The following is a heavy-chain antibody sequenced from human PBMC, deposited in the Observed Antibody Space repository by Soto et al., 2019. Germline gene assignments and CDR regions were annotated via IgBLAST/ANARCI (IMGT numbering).Heavy chain of an antibody. D-gene: IGHD5-12*01. CDR3: ARQIYDSDPGPNFQYYFDS. CDR1: GDNVRSYW. Sequence: QAVPLSDTGCGDNVRSYWRTWLHSKPGKGLEWMGRIDPSDSQTYYSPSFRGHVTISATKSITTVFLQWSSLRASDTAMYYCARQIYDSDPGPNFQYYFDSWGQANPV. V-gene: IGHV5-10-1*01. CDR2: IDPSDSQT. J-gene: IGHJ4*02.